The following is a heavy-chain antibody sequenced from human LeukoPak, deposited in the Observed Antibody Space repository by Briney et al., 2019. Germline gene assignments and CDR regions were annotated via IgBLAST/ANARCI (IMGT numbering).Heavy chain of an antibody. CDR3: AKHRAEQLWFGFFDY. V-gene: IGHV3-23*01. J-gene: IGHJ4*02. Sequence: GGSLRLSCAASGFTFSSYAMSWVRQAPGKGLEGVSAISGSGGSTYYADSVKGRFTISRDNSKNTLYLQMNSLRAEDTAVYYCAKHRAEQLWFGFFDYWGQGTLVTVSS. CDR1: GFTFSSYA. CDR2: ISGSGGST. D-gene: IGHD5-18*01.